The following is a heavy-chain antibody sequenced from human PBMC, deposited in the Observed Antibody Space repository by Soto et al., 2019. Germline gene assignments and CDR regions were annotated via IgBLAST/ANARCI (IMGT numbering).Heavy chain of an antibody. CDR3: ARVAVADDAFDI. V-gene: IGHV4-61*05. D-gene: IGHD2-15*01. CDR1: GGSISSNSYY. Sequence: PSETLPLTCTVSGGSISSNSYYWGWIRQPPGKGLERIGYVYYSGSTHYNPSLKRRVTISVDTSKTQFSLKLSSVTAADTAVYYCARVAVADDAFDIWGQGTMVTVSS. J-gene: IGHJ3*02. CDR2: VYYSGST.